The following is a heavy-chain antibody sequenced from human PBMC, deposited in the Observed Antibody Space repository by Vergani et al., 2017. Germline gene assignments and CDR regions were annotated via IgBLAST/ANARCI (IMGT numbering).Heavy chain of an antibody. Sequence: EVQLVESGGGRVKPGESLRLSCAASGFTFSSYSMNWVRQAPGKGLEWVSSIAHNTTYYADSVKGRFTVSRDNANKSLFLQMNSLRAEDTAVYYCAKVGRSEVAGTFGAFDIWGQGTMVTVSS. V-gene: IGHV3-21*01. CDR1: GFTFSSYS. CDR2: IAHNTT. CDR3: AKVGRSEVAGTFGAFDI. D-gene: IGHD6-19*01. J-gene: IGHJ3*02.